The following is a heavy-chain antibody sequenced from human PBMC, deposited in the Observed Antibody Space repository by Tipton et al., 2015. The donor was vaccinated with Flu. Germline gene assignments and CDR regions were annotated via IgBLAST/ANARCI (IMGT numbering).Heavy chain of an antibody. Sequence: SLRLSCAASGFTFSSYWMSWIRQAPGKGLEWVAHIKEDGSVKYYVDSVKGRFTISRDNAKNSLYLQMDSLRAEDTAVYYCGRAIGGSSSHWGQGTLVTVSS. V-gene: IGHV3-7*01. J-gene: IGHJ4*02. CDR3: GRAIGGSSSH. D-gene: IGHD2-2*01. CDR1: GFTFSSYW. CDR2: IKEDGSVK.